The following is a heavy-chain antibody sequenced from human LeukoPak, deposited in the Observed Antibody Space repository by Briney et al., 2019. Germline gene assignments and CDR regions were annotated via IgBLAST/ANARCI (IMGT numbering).Heavy chain of an antibody. J-gene: IGHJ4*02. D-gene: IGHD3-22*01. CDR2: ISGSDGTT. CDR3: AKVDSSGYYPKNFHY. V-gene: IGHV3-23*01. Sequence: PGGSLRLSCAASGFTFSSYAMSWVRQAPGKGLEWVSGISGSDGTTYYADSVKGRFTISRDNSRNTLYLQMNSLRAEDTAVYYCAKVDSSGYYPKNFHYWGQGSLVTVSS. CDR1: GFTFSSYA.